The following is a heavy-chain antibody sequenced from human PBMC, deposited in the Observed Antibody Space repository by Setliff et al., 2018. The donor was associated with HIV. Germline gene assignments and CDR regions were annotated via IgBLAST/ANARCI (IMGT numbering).Heavy chain of an antibody. Sequence: HPGGSLRLSCAVSGFTFSTYGMHWVRQAPGKGLEWVTFIEHDGSKKFYADSVKGRFTISRDNAENSLYLQMNSLRAEDTAVYYCARDNGRYFDRGWFDPWGQGALVTVSS. V-gene: IGHV3-33*05. CDR1: GFTFSTYG. J-gene: IGHJ5*02. CDR2: IEHDGSKK. D-gene: IGHD3-9*01. CDR3: ARDNGRYFDRGWFDP.